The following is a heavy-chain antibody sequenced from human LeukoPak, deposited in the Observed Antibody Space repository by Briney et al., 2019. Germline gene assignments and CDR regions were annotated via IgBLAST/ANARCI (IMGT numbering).Heavy chain of an antibody. CDR3: ARGVAYSRAPPDY. Sequence: ASAKVSCKASGYTFTGYYMHWVRQAPGQGLEWMGWINPNSGGTNYAQKFQGRVTITRDTSISTAYMELSRLRSDDTAVYYCARGVAYSRAPPDYWGQGTLVTVSS. J-gene: IGHJ4*02. CDR1: GYTFTGYY. V-gene: IGHV1-2*02. CDR2: INPNSGGT. D-gene: IGHD6-13*01.